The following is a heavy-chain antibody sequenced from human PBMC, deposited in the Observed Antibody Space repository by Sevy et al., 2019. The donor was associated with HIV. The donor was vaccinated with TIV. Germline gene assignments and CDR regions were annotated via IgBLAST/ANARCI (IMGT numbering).Heavy chain of an antibody. CDR2: INAGNGNT. CDR3: ARDLDYVWGSYRYTLGY. CDR1: GYTFTSYV. V-gene: IGHV1-3*01. D-gene: IGHD3-16*02. J-gene: IGHJ4*02. Sequence: ASVKVSCKASGYTFTSYVMHWVRQAPGQRLEWMGWINAGNGNTKYSQKFQGRVTITRDTSASTAYMELSSLRSEDTAVYYCARDLDYVWGSYRYTLGYWGQGTLVTVSS.